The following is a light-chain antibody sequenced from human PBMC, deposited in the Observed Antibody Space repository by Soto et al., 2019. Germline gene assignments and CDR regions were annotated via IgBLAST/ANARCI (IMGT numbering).Light chain of an antibody. CDR2: DAS. Sequence: EIVLTQSPATLSLSPGERATLSCRASQSVAYFLAWYQQKPGQAPRLLIYDASNRATGVPSRFSGSGSEADFTLTINILEPEDSAVYYCQQRSNWPPITFGQGTRLEIK. CDR1: QSVAYF. J-gene: IGKJ5*01. CDR3: QQRSNWPPIT. V-gene: IGKV3-11*01.